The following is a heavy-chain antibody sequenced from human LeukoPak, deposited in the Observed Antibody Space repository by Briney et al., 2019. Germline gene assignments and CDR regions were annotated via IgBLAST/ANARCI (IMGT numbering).Heavy chain of an antibody. Sequence: GGSLRLSCAASGFTVSSNYMSWVRQAPGKGLEWVAVISYDGSNKYYADSVKGRFTISRDNSKNTLYLQMNSLRAEDTAVYYCARDHRGIYSPFDYWGQGTLVTVSS. J-gene: IGHJ4*02. D-gene: IGHD2-21*01. CDR2: ISYDGSNK. V-gene: IGHV3-30*03. CDR3: ARDHRGIYSPFDY. CDR1: GFTVSSNY.